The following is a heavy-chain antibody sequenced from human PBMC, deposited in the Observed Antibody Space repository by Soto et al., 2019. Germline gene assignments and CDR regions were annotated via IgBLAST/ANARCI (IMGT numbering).Heavy chain of an antibody. Sequence: GGSLRLSCAASGFTFSSYAMHWVRQAPGKGLEWVAVISDDGSNKYYADSVKGRFTISRDNSKNTLYLQMNSLRAEDTAVYYCARGDQGIAARPGGFDYWGQGTLGTVSA. CDR3: ARGDQGIAARPGGFDY. CDR1: GFTFSSYA. J-gene: IGHJ4*02. D-gene: IGHD6-6*01. CDR2: ISDDGSNK. V-gene: IGHV3-30-3*01.